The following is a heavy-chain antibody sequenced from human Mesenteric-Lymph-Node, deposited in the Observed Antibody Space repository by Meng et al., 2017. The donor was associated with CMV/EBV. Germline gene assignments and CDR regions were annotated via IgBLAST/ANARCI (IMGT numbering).Heavy chain of an antibody. CDR3: ARAVVVTSDY. V-gene: IGHV3-11*04. J-gene: IGHJ4*02. D-gene: IGHD4-23*01. Sequence: GESLKISCAASGFTFESNKDWMNWVRQAPGKGLEWVSYISSSGSTIYYADSVKGRFTISRDNAKNSLYLQMNSLRAEDTAVYYCARAVVVTSDYWGQGTLVTVSS. CDR1: GFTFESNKDW. CDR2: ISSSGSTI.